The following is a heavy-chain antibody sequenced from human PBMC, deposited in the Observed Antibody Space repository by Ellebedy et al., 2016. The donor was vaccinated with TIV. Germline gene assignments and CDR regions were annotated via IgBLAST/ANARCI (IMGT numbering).Heavy chain of an antibody. CDR3: ARLAGGSGGASFDL. V-gene: IGHV5-51*01. CDR2: IYPDDSDT. D-gene: IGHD1-26*01. Sequence: GESLKISCHSSGYTFTKYWIAWVRQMPQTGLGYMGVIYPDDSDTKYSPSFRGHVTISADKSTTNVFLQWNSLKASDTAIYYCARLAGGSGGASFDLWGQGTVVSVSS. CDR1: GYTFTKYW. J-gene: IGHJ5*02.